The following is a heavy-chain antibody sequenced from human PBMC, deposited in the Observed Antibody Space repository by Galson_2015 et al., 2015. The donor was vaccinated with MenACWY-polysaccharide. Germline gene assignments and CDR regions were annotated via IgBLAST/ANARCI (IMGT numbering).Heavy chain of an antibody. D-gene: IGHD6-6*01. CDR2: IIPIVGVP. Sequence: SVKVSCKASGRSFSSYRFSWLRQAPGQGLEWMGRIIPIVGVPNYAQKFQGRVTITADRPTSTVYMELSSLTSEDTALYYCARESSISSGLPSTHGYGGQAPLVT. CDR3: ARESSISSGLPSTHGY. V-gene: IGHV1-69*04. J-gene: IGHJ4*02. CDR1: GRSFSSYR.